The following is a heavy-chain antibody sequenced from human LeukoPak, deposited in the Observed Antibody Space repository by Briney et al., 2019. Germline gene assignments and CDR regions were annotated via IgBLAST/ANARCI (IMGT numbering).Heavy chain of an antibody. Sequence: PGGSLELSCAASGFTFSGSAMHWVRQASGKGLEWVGRIRSKANGYTTAYGASVKGRFTISRDDSQRATYVQMNSLKIEDTAVYYCTRLAGGDAFDIWGPGTMVTVSS. CDR1: GFTFSGSA. J-gene: IGHJ3*02. CDR2: IRSKANGYTT. D-gene: IGHD2-15*01. CDR3: TRLAGGDAFDI. V-gene: IGHV3-73*01.